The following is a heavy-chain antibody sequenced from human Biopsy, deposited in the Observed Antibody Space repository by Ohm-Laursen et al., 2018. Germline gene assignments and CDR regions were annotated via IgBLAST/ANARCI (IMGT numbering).Heavy chain of an antibody. D-gene: IGHD4-23*01. V-gene: IGHV2-5*01. Sequence: PTQTLTLTCTFSGFSLSTTAVGVGWIRQPPGKALEWLALIYWSGDKRYSPSLKSRLIITKDTSKSQVVLTMTNMDPVDTATYYCAHERRWRNFDYWGQGTLVTVSS. J-gene: IGHJ4*02. CDR2: IYWSGDK. CDR3: AHERRWRNFDY. CDR1: GFSLSTTAVG.